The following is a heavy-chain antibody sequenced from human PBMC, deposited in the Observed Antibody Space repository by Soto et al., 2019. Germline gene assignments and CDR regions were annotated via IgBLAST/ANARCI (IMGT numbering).Heavy chain of an antibody. Sequence: QVQLVESGGGVVQPGRSLRLSCTASGFTVSSYAMHWVRQAPGKWLEWVAIVSDDGSNKHYADSVKGRFTISRDNSKNTLYLQMNSLRAEDTAVYYCARGIIAATEVGLDVWGQGTAVTVSS. V-gene: IGHV3-30-3*01. D-gene: IGHD6-13*01. CDR1: GFTVSSYA. CDR3: ARGIIAATEVGLDV. J-gene: IGHJ6*02. CDR2: VSDDGSNK.